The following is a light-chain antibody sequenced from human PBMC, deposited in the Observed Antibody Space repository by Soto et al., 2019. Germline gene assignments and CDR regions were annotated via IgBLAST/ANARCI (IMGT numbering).Light chain of an antibody. CDR3: QQYNNWPLT. CDR2: RAS. CDR1: QDVSRN. J-gene: IGKJ4*01. Sequence: TTLAGAPGDRGTLYWRARQDVSRNLARYPPKFGQAPTLPIYRASPRATGIPARFSGSGSGTEFTLTISSLQSEDFAVYYCQQYNNWPLTFGGGTKVDIK. V-gene: IGKV3-15*01.